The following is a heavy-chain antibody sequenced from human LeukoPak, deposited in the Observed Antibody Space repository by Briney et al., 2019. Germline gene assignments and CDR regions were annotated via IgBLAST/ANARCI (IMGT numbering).Heavy chain of an antibody. CDR3: AREPEYYYDSSGLVDY. Sequence: GASVKVSCKASGYTFTSYGISWVRQAPGQGLEWMGWISAYNGNTNYAQKLQGRVTMTTDTSTSTAYMELRSLRSDDTAVYYCAREPEYYYDSSGLVDYWGQGTLVTVSS. CDR1: GYTFTSYG. CDR2: ISAYNGNT. J-gene: IGHJ4*02. D-gene: IGHD3-22*01. V-gene: IGHV1-18*01.